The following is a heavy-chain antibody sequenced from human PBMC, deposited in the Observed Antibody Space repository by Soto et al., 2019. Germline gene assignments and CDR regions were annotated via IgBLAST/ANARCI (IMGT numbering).Heavy chain of an antibody. Sequence: QVQLQESGPGLVKPSETLSLTCTVSGGSISSYYWSWIRQPPGKGLEWIGYISYSGSTNYNPSLKSRVTISVDTSKNQFSLNVGSVTASDTAVYYCVRDCYASSCFDYWGQGILVTVSS. CDR1: GGSISSYY. D-gene: IGHD6-13*01. J-gene: IGHJ4*02. V-gene: IGHV4-59*01. CDR3: VRDCYASSCFDY. CDR2: ISYSGST.